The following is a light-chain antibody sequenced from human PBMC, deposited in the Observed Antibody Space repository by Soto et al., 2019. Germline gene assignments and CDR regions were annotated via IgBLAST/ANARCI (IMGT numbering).Light chain of an antibody. CDR2: GAS. CDR3: QQYDDSIT. Sequence: EIVLTQSPGTLSLSPGEGATLFCRASQSVRGNYLAWYQQKPGQAPRLLIYGASTRATGVPDRFSGSGSETDFTLTITRLDPEDFAVYYCQQYDDSITFGQGTRLEIE. J-gene: IGKJ5*01. CDR1: QSVRGNY. V-gene: IGKV3-20*01.